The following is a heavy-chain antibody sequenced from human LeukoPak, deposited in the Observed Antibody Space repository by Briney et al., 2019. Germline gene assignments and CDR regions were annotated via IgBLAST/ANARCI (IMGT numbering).Heavy chain of an antibody. CDR2: ISNSAGST. Sequence: PGGSLRLSCAASGFTFSSYAMSWVRQAPGKGLEWVSVISNSAGSTFYADSVKGRFTISRDNAKNSLYLQMNSLRDEDTAVYYCARAQDPTILSYFDYWGQGTLVTVSS. D-gene: IGHD5-24*01. CDR3: ARAQDPTILSYFDY. V-gene: IGHV3-23*01. CDR1: GFTFSSYA. J-gene: IGHJ4*02.